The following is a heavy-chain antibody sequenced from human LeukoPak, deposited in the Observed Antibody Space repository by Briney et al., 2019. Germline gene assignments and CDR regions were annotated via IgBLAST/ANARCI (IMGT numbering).Heavy chain of an antibody. CDR2: IIPIFGTA. J-gene: IGHJ4*02. CDR1: GCTFSSCA. CDR3: ASNYGDYPVY. D-gene: IGHD4-17*01. V-gene: IGHV1-69*05. Sequence: ASVKVSCKASGCTFSSCAISWVRQAPGQGLEWMGGIIPIFGTANYAQKFQGRVTITTDESTSTAYMELSSLRSEDTAVYYCASNYGDYPVYWGQGTLVTVSS.